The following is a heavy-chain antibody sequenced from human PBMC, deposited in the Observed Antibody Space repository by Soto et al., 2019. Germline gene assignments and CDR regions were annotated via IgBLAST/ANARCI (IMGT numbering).Heavy chain of an antibody. CDR1: GFTFSSYA. CDR2: ISGSGGST. Sequence: GGSLRLSCAASGFTFSSYAMSWVRQAPGKGLEWVSAISGSGGSTYYADSVKGRFTISRDNSKNTLYLQMNSLRAEDTAVYYCAKDTYSSSWYTVADYWGKGTLVPVSS. V-gene: IGHV3-23*01. J-gene: IGHJ4*02. D-gene: IGHD6-13*01. CDR3: AKDTYSSSWYTVADY.